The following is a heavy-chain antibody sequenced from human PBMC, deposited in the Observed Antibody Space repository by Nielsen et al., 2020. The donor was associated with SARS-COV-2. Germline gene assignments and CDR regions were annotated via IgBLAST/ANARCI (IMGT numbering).Heavy chain of an antibody. CDR2: ISWNSGSI. D-gene: IGHD3-10*01. CDR1: GFTFDDYA. CDR3: ATISGLDTNLDY. V-gene: IGHV3-9*01. Sequence: GGSLRLSCAASGFTFDDYAMHWVRQAPGKGLEWVSGISWNSGSIGYADSVKGRFTISRDNAKNSLYLQMNSLRAEDTALYYCATISGLDTNLDYWGQGTLVTVSS. J-gene: IGHJ4*02.